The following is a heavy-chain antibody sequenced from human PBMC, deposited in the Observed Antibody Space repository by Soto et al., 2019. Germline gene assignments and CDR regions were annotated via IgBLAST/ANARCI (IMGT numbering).Heavy chain of an antibody. CDR1: GFTFSSYG. CDR3: ARAPPDYYGSGSYRDRPFY. D-gene: IGHD3-10*01. J-gene: IGHJ4*02. V-gene: IGHV3-33*01. CDR2: IWYDGSNK. Sequence: QVQLVESGGGVVQPGRSLRLSCAASGFTFSSYGMHWVRQAPGKGLEWVAVIWYDGSNKYYADSVKGRFTISRDNSKNTLYLPMNSLRPEVTAVYYCARAPPDYYGSGSYRDRPFYWGQGTLVTVSS.